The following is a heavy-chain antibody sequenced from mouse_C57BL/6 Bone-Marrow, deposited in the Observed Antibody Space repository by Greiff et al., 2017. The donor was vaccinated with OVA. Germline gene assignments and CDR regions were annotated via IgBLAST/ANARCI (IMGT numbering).Heavy chain of an antibody. CDR1: GFTFSSYT. Sequence: EVHLVESGGGLVKPGGSLKLSCAASGFTFSSYTMSWVRQTPEKRLEWVATISGGGGNTYYPDSVKGRFTISRDNAKNTLYLQMSSLRSEDTALYYCARRLLRSYYAMDYWGQGTSVTVSS. V-gene: IGHV5-9*01. CDR3: ARRLLRSYYAMDY. D-gene: IGHD1-1*01. CDR2: ISGGGGNT. J-gene: IGHJ4*01.